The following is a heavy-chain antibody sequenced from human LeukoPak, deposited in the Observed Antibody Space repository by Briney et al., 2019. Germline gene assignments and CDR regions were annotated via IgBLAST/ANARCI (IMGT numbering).Heavy chain of an antibody. CDR2: IYYSGST. J-gene: IGHJ3*02. V-gene: IGHV4-59*01. CDR1: GDSITTYY. Sequence: PSGTLSLTCTVSGDSITTYYWSWIRQPPGRGLEWIGYIYYSGSTNYNPSLKSRVTISVDTSKNQFSLKLSSVTAADTAVYYCAEGRGETRNGYNSGDNAFDIWGQGTMVTVSS. D-gene: IGHD5-24*01. CDR3: AEGRGETRNGYNSGDNAFDI.